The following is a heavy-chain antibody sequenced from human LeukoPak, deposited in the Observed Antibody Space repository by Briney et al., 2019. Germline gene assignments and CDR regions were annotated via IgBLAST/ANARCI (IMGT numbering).Heavy chain of an antibody. J-gene: IGHJ3*02. D-gene: IGHD1-26*01. CDR2: ISSSSSYI. CDR1: GFTFSNHG. Sequence: GGTLRLSCAASGFTFSNHGMNWVRQAPGKGLEWVSSISSSSSYIYYADSVKGRFTISRDNAKNTLYLQMNSLRAEDTAVYYCARDEGGSYSRDAFDIWGQGTMVTVSS. V-gene: IGHV3-21*01. CDR3: ARDEGGSYSRDAFDI.